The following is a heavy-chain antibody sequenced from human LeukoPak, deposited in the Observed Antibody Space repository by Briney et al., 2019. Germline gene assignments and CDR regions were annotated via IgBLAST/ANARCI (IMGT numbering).Heavy chain of an antibody. D-gene: IGHD2-21*02. CDR1: GASVSRES. CDR3: ARNGFRTYCGTGCYSDYMDV. CDR2: IYDTGST. J-gene: IGHJ6*03. Sequence: KPSETLSLTCTVSGASVSRESWTWIRQPAGKGLEWFGYIYDTGSTTYNPSLQSRLTMSVDTSKNQFSLKLTSVTAADTAVYYCARNGFRTYCGTGCYSDYMDVWGKGATVTVSS. V-gene: IGHV4-4*07.